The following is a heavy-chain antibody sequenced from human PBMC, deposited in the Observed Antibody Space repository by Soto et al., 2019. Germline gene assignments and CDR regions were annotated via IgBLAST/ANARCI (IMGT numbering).Heavy chain of an antibody. D-gene: IGHD2-2*01. Sequence: QLQLQESGPGLVKPSETLSLTCTVSGGSVSSSDHFWGWIRQPPGKGLEWIGSMYYSGNTYYNPSLKSRVTLSIDTSKNQFSLKLSSVTAADTAVYYRARMTAPLLDYWGQGTLVTVSS. J-gene: IGHJ4*02. V-gene: IGHV4-39*01. CDR1: GGSVSSSDHF. CDR2: MYYSGNT. CDR3: ARMTAPLLDY.